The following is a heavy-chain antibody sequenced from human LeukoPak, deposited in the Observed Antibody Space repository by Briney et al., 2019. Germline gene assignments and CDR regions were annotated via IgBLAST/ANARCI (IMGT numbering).Heavy chain of an antibody. CDR2: INSDGSST. Sequence: GGSLRLSCAASGFTFSSYWMHWVRPAPGKGLVWVSRINSDGSSTSYADSVKGRFTISRDNAKNTLYLQMNSLRAEDTAVYYCARDYYDSSGYYYLWGQGTLVTVSS. D-gene: IGHD3-22*01. J-gene: IGHJ4*02. CDR1: GFTFSSYW. CDR3: ARDYYDSSGYYYL. V-gene: IGHV3-74*01.